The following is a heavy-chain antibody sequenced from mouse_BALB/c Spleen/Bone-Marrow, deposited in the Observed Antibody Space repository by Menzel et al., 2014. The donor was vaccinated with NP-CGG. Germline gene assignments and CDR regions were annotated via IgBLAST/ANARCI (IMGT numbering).Heavy chain of an antibody. CDR2: ISDGGDNT. D-gene: IGHD2-14*01. CDR1: GFTFSSYI. CDR3: VRHRYDGYYFDY. Sequence: EVHLVESGGGLVQPGGSLKLSCAASGFTFSSYIMSWVRQTPEKRLEWVAYISDGGDNTYYPDTVKGRFIISRDNAKNTLCLQMSSLKSEDTAMYYFVRHRYDGYYFDYWGQGTTLTVSS. V-gene: IGHV5-12-2*01. J-gene: IGHJ2*01.